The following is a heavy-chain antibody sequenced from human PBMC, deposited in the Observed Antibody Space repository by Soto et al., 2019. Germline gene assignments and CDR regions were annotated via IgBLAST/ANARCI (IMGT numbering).Heavy chain of an antibody. CDR1: GYTFTSYG. V-gene: IGHV1-18*01. CDR2: ISAYNGNT. D-gene: IGHD3-10*01. CDR3: ARVRGGGADGSGSYYNSGPYYYYMDV. J-gene: IGHJ6*03. Sequence: ASVKVSCKASGYTFTSYGISWVRQAPGQGLEWMGWISAYNGNTNYAQKLQGRVTMTTDTSTRTAYMELRSLRSDDTAVYYCARVRGGGADGSGSYYNSGPYYYYMDVWGKGTTVTVSS.